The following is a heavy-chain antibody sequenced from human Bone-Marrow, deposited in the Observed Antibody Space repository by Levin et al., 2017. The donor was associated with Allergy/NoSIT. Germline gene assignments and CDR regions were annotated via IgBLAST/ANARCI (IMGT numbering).Heavy chain of an antibody. J-gene: IGHJ4*02. CDR2: AKNSGNT. Sequence: SETLSLTCTVSADSISSYYWSWIRQPPGKGLEWIGYAKNSGNTNYNPSLKSRVTMSVDTSKSQISLNLTSVTAADTAIYYCARVTMTTYYFDYWGQGALVTVSS. CDR3: ARVTMTTYYFDY. D-gene: IGHD4-17*01. V-gene: IGHV4-59*01. CDR1: ADSISSYY.